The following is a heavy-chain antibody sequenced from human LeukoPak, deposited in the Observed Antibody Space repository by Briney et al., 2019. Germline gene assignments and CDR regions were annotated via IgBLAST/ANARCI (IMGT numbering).Heavy chain of an antibody. J-gene: IGHJ6*03. D-gene: IGHD3-22*01. V-gene: IGHV1-46*01. CDR2: INPSGGST. CDR3: ARDLIYYDSSGYYCYYYMDV. Sequence: ASVKVSCKASGYTFTSYYMHWVRRAPGQGLEWMGIINPSGGSTSYAQKFQGRVTMTRDTSISTAYMELSRLRSDDTAVYYCARDLIYYDSSGYYCYYYMDVWGKGTTVTISS. CDR1: GYTFTSYY.